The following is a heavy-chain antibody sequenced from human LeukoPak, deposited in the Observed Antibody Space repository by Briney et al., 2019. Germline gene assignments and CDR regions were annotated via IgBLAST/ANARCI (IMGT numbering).Heavy chain of an antibody. J-gene: IGHJ4*02. CDR2: ISPNGGNT. D-gene: IGHD3-9*01. CDR1: GFTFSTYP. CDR3: ATHGYSELRYFDWSTNE. Sequence: GGSLRLSCAASGFTFSTYPFHWARQAPGKGLEFVSAISPNGGNTYYANSVKGRFTISRDNAKKSLYLQMDSLRAEDTAVYYCATHGYSELRYFDWSTNEWGQGTLVTVSS. V-gene: IGHV3-64*01.